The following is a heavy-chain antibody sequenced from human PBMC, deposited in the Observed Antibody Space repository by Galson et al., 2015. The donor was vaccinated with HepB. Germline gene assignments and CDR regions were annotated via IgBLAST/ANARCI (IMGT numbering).Heavy chain of an antibody. CDR3: VRPHGHAHDGEAIYLDP. CDR2: IYPGDSDI. V-gene: IGHV5-51*03. J-gene: IGHJ5*02. Sequence: QSGAEVKEPGGSLKISCKGSGYSFTNYWIGWVRQMPGKGLEWMGLIYPGDSDIRYSPSFQGQVTISADKSISTAYLQWSSLKASDTAIYYCVRPHGHAHDGEAIYLDPWGQGTLVIVSS. D-gene: IGHD3-10*01. CDR1: GYSFTNYW.